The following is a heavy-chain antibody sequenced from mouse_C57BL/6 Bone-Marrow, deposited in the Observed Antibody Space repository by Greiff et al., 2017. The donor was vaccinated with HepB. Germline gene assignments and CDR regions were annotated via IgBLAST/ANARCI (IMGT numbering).Heavy chain of an antibody. CDR3: ARVDYERFAY. J-gene: IGHJ3*01. CDR2: ISDGGSYT. Sequence: EVKLVESGGGLVKPGGSLKLSCAASGFTFSSYAMSWVRQTPEKRLEWVATISDGGSYTYYPDNVKGRFTISRDNAKKNLYLQMSHLKSEDTAMYYCARVDYERFAYWGQGTLVTVSA. V-gene: IGHV5-4*03. D-gene: IGHD2-4*01. CDR1: GFTFSSYA.